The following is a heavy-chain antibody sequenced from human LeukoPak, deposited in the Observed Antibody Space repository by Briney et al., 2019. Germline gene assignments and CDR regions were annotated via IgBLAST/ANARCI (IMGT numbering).Heavy chain of an antibody. V-gene: IGHV4-34*01. J-gene: IGHJ5*02. D-gene: IGHD3-10*01. CDR3: ARGGTMVRGVPFDP. Sequence: SETLSPTCAVYGGSFSGYYWSWIRQPPGKGLEWMGEINHSGSTNYNPSLKSRVTISVDTSKNQFSLKLSSVTAADTAVYYCARGGTMVRGVPFDPWGQGTLVTVSS. CDR1: GGSFSGYY. CDR2: INHSGST.